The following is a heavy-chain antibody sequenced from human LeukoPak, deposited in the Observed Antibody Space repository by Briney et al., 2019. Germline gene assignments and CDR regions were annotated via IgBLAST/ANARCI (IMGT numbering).Heavy chain of an antibody. CDR2: ISWNSGSI. CDR3: AKGPMIRGPFDY. V-gene: IGHV3-9*01. J-gene: IGHJ4*02. CDR1: GFTFDDYA. D-gene: IGHD3-22*01. Sequence: PGGSLRLSCAASGFTFDDYAMHWVRQAPGKGLEWVSGISWNSGSIGYADSVKGRFTISRDNAKNSLYLQMNSLRAEDTALYYRAKGPMIRGPFDYWGQGTLVTVSS.